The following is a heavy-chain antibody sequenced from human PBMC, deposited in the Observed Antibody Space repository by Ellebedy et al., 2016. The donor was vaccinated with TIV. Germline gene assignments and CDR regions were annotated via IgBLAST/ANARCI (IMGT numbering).Heavy chain of an antibody. V-gene: IGHV1-69*13. CDR2: IIPIFGTV. J-gene: IGHJ4*02. D-gene: IGHD3-10*01. CDR3: ARPRITMVRQLDY. Sequence: SVKVSCKASGGTFNTYAISWVRQAPGQGLEWMGWIIPIFGTVNYAQKFQGRVKITADGSTSTAYMDLTSLRSGDTAVYYCARPRITMVRQLDYWGQGTLVTVSS. CDR1: GGTFNTYA.